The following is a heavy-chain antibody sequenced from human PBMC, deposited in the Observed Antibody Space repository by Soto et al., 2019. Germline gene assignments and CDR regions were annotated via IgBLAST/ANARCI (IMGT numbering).Heavy chain of an antibody. Sequence: DVQLVESGGGLVQPGRSLRLSCAASGFTFDDYAMHWVRQAPGKGLEWVSGISWNSGSIGYADSVKGRFTISRDNAKNALYLQMNSLRAEDTALYYCAKDGYSRSWREFDYWGQGTLVTVSS. CDR2: ISWNSGSI. V-gene: IGHV3-9*01. CDR3: AKDGYSRSWREFDY. D-gene: IGHD6-13*01. J-gene: IGHJ4*02. CDR1: GFTFDDYA.